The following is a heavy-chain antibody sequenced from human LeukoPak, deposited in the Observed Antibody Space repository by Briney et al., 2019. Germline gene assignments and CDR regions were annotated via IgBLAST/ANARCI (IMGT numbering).Heavy chain of an antibody. Sequence: PGGSLRLSCAASGFTFSNYWMHWVRQAPGKGLMWVSRINSDGSSTNYADSVKGRFTISRDNAKNTLYLQMNSLRADDTAAYYCASRSQGVENWGQGTLVTVSS. CDR2: INSDGSST. J-gene: IGHJ4*02. V-gene: IGHV3-74*01. CDR3: ASRSQGVEN. D-gene: IGHD3-10*01. CDR1: GFTFSNYW.